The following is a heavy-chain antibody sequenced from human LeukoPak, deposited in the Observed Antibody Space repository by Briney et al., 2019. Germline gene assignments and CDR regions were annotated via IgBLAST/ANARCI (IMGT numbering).Heavy chain of an antibody. J-gene: IGHJ6*03. CDR3: ARVEYYDFWSGFYMDV. Sequence: SVKVSCKASGYTFTGYYMHWVRQAPGQGLEWMGGIIPIFGTANYAQKFQGRVTITADESTSTAYMELSSLRSEDTAVYYCARVEYYDFWSGFYMDVWGKGTTVTVSS. CDR2: IIPIFGTA. V-gene: IGHV1-69*13. D-gene: IGHD3-3*01. CDR1: GYTFTGYY.